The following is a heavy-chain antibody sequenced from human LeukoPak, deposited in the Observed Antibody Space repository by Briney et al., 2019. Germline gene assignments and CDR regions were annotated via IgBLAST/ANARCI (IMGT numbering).Heavy chain of an antibody. D-gene: IGHD6-13*01. Sequence: SETLSLTCAVYGGSFSGYYWSWIRQPPGKGLEWIGEINHSGSTNYNPSLKSRVTISVDTSKNQFSLKLSSVTAADTAVYYCARGAIGYSSSWYRYRLPTIFDYWGQGTLVTVXS. CDR1: GGSFSGYY. V-gene: IGHV4-34*01. J-gene: IGHJ4*02. CDR3: ARGAIGYSSSWYRYRLPTIFDY. CDR2: INHSGST.